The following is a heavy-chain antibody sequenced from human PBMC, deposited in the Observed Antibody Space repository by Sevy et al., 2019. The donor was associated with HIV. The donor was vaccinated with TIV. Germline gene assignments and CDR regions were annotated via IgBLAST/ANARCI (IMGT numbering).Heavy chain of an antibody. Sequence: SETLSLSCAVYGGSLSHYYWSWIRQTPIKGLEWIGEISHSGSPNYNPSFKSRVTISVDTSKNQFYLKLRSVTAADTAVYYCARGVAGGLTRLIRMDVWGQGTTVTVS. V-gene: IGHV4-34*01. J-gene: IGHJ6*02. CDR2: ISHSGSP. D-gene: IGHD6-19*01. CDR3: ARGVAGGLTRLIRMDV. CDR1: GGSLSHYY.